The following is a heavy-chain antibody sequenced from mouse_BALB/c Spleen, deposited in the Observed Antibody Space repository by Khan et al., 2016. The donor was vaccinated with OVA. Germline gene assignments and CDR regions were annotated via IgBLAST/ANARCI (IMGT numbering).Heavy chain of an antibody. J-gene: IGHJ1*01. CDR2: ISFGSATI. CDR1: GFTFSGFG. Sequence: EVELVESGGGLVQPGGSRKLSCAASGFTFSGFGMHWVRQAPEKGLGWVAYISFGSATIYYADTVKGSFTISRDNPKNTLFLQMTSIMSEDTAIYYCSRSLITTWYLDVWGAGTTVTVSS. V-gene: IGHV5-17*02. D-gene: IGHD2-4*01. CDR3: SRSLITTWYLDV.